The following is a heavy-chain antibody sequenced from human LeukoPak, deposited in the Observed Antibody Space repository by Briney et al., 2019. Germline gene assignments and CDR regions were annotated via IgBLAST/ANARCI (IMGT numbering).Heavy chain of an antibody. Sequence: GRSLRLSCAASGFTFSSYAMHWVRQAPGKGLEWVAVISYDGSNKYYADSVKGRFTISRDNSKNTLYPQMNSLRAEDTAVYYCARAIYSTYADYWGQGTLVTVSS. CDR3: ARAIYSTYADY. V-gene: IGHV3-30*04. D-gene: IGHD4-11*01. J-gene: IGHJ4*02. CDR1: GFTFSSYA. CDR2: ISYDGSNK.